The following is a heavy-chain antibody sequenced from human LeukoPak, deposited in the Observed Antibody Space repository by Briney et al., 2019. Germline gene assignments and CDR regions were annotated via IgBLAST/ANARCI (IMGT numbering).Heavy chain of an antibody. J-gene: IGHJ4*02. CDR1: GFTFSSSA. CDR3: ARRSSWYGPNDY. V-gene: IGHV3-23*01. D-gene: IGHD6-13*01. Sequence: GGSLRLSCATSGFTFSSSAMTWVRQAPGKGPEWVSTISGSGLSTYYADSVKGRFTISRDNSKNTLFLQMNSLRAEDTAVYYCARRSSWYGPNDYWGQGTLVTVSS. CDR2: ISGSGLST.